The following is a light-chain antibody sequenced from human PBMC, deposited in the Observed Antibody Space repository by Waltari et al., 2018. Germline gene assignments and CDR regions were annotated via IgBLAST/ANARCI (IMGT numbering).Light chain of an antibody. J-gene: IGKJ1*01. Sequence: EIVLTQSPGTLSLSPGERATLSCRASQIVSSNYLAWYQQKPGQAPRLRIYGASSRATGIPDRCSGSGSGTDFTLTISRLEPEDFAVYYCQQYATSWTFGQGTKVEIK. V-gene: IGKV3-20*01. CDR2: GAS. CDR3: QQYATSWT. CDR1: QIVSSNY.